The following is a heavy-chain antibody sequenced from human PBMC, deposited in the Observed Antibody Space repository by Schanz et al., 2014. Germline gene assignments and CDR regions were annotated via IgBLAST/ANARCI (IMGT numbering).Heavy chain of an antibody. CDR2: IIPIHGIV. J-gene: IGHJ4*02. D-gene: IGHD3-9*01. Sequence: QVQLVQSGADVKKPGSSVKVSCKASGGTFPSDTFTWVRQAPGQGLEWMGRIIPIHGIVNYAQRFQDRVRITADKSTSTVYMELSSLRSEDTAVYYCATGKGDILTGRYWGQGTLVTVSS. V-gene: IGHV1-69*02. CDR1: GGTFPSDT. CDR3: ATGKGDILTGRY.